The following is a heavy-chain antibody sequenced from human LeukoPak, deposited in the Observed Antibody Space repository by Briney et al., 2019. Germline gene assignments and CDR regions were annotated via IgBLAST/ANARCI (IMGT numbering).Heavy chain of an antibody. CDR2: ISGSGGST. Sequence: PGGSLRLSCAASGFTFSIYAMNWVRQAPEKGLEWVSGISGSGGSTYYADSVKGRISISRDNSKNTLYLQLNSLSAEDTAVYYCATWSSGWQFDSWGQGTLVSVSS. CDR3: ATWSSGWQFDS. J-gene: IGHJ4*02. CDR1: GFTFSIYA. V-gene: IGHV3-23*01. D-gene: IGHD6-19*01.